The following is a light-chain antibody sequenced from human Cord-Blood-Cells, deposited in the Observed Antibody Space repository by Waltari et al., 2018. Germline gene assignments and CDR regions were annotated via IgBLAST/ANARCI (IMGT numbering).Light chain of an antibody. CDR3: QQSYSTPRT. V-gene: IGKV1-39*01. CDR2: AAS. CDR1: QSISSY. Sequence: IQMTQSPYSLSTSVGNRVTITRRASQSISSYLNWYQQKPGKAPKLLIYAASSLQSGVPSRFSGSGSGTDFTLTISSLQPEDFATYYCQQSYSTPRTFGQGTKVEIK. J-gene: IGKJ1*01.